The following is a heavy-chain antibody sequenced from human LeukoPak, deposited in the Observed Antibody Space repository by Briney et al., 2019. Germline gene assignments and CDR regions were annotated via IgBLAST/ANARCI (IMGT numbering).Heavy chain of an antibody. D-gene: IGHD3-22*01. J-gene: IGHJ6*03. CDR1: GYTFTSYG. CDR3: ARVQYYYDSSGYYEYYYYYYMDV. CDR2: ISAYNGNT. Sequence: ASVKVSCKASGYTFTSYGISWVRQAPGQGLEWMGWISAYNGNTNYAQKLQGRVTMTTDTSTGTAYMELRSLRSDDTAVYYCARVQYYYDSSGYYEYYYYYYMDVWGKGTTVTVSS. V-gene: IGHV1-18*01.